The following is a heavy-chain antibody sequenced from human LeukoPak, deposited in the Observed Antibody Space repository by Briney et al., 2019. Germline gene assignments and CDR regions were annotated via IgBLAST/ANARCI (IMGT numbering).Heavy chain of an antibody. CDR2: IFHSGST. V-gene: IGHV4-38-2*01. CDR3: ARFTIFGVGPDY. Sequence: SETLSLTCGVSGYSISSGYYWGWIRQPPGKGLEWIGSIFHSGSTYYNPSLKSRVTISVDTSKNQFSLKLSSVTAADTAVYYCARFTIFGVGPDYWGQGTLVTVSS. J-gene: IGHJ4*02. D-gene: IGHD3-3*01. CDR1: GYSISSGYY.